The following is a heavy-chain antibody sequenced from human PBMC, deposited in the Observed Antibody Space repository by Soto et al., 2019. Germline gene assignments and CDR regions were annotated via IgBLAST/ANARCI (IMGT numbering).Heavy chain of an antibody. Sequence: PGGSLRLSCAAAGFTFSSYAMHWVRQAPGKGLEYVSAISSNGGSTYYADSVKGRFTISRDNSKNTLYLQMSSLRAEDTAVYYCVKGDYGSGWFYWGQGTLVTVSS. J-gene: IGHJ4*02. CDR1: GFTFSSYA. D-gene: IGHD3-10*01. CDR3: VKGDYGSGWFY. CDR2: ISSNGGST. V-gene: IGHV3-64D*06.